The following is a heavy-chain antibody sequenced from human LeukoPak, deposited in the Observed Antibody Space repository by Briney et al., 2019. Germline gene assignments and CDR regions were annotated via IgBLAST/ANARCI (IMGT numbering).Heavy chain of an antibody. Sequence: GGSLRLSCVASGFIFSTYGLHRVRQSPGRGLEWVAVIWYDGSQRYYADSVKGRFTISRDDSQNTIYLQMDSLRAEDTAVYYCATSSPRNYFDHWGQGTLVTVSS. CDR3: ATSSPRNYFDH. CDR2: IWYDGSQR. J-gene: IGHJ4*02. V-gene: IGHV3-33*01. D-gene: IGHD1-14*01. CDR1: GFIFSTYG.